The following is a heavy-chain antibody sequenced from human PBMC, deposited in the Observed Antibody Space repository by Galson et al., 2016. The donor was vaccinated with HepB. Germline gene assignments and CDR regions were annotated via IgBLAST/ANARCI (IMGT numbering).Heavy chain of an antibody. CDR1: GDSVSSNSAA. D-gene: IGHD5/OR15-5a*01. J-gene: IGHJ4*02. V-gene: IGHV6-1*01. Sequence: CAISGDSVSSNSAAWNWIRQSPSRGLEWLGRTYYRSKWYNDYAESVKSRITINPDTSKNQFSLQLNSVTPEDTAVYYCARAVGRGVYDGRFDYCGQGILVTVSS. CDR3: ARAVGRGVYDGRFDY. CDR2: TYYRSKWYN.